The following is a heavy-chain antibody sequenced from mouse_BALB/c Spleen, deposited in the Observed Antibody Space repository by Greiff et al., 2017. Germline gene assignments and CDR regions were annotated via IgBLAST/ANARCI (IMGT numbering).Heavy chain of an antibody. CDR1: GFAFSSYD. J-gene: IGHJ3*01. CDR2: ISSGGGST. D-gene: IGHD3-1*01. Sequence: EVNLVESGGGLVKPGGSLKLSCAASGFAFSSYDMSWVRQTPEKRLEWVAYISSGGGSTYYPDTVKGRFTISRDNAKNTLYLQMSSLKSEDTAMYYCARHAQLGLPWFAYWGQGTLVTVSA. CDR3: ARHAQLGLPWFAY. V-gene: IGHV5-12-1*01.